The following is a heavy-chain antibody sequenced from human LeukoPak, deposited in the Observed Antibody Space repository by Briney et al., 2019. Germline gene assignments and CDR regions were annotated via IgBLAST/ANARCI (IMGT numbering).Heavy chain of an antibody. Sequence: PSETLSLTCTVSGGSISSYYWSWIRQPAGKGLEWIGRIYTSGSTNYNPSLKSRVTMSVDTSKNQFSLKLSSVTAADTAVYYCARSSSAHCYGSSGYLPSHFDCWGQGTLVTVSS. D-gene: IGHD3-22*01. CDR3: ARSSSAHCYGSSGYLPSHFDC. V-gene: IGHV4-4*07. CDR1: GGSISSYY. CDR2: IYTSGST. J-gene: IGHJ4*02.